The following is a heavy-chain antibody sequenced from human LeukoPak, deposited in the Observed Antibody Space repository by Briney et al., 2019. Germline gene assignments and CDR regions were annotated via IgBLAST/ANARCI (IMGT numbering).Heavy chain of an antibody. D-gene: IGHD2-2*01. CDR1: GFTFSSYA. V-gene: IGHV3-23*01. J-gene: IGHJ4*02. Sequence: GGSLRLSCAASGFTFSSYAMSWVRQAPGKGLEWVSAISGSGGSTYYADSVKGRFTISRDNSKKTLYLQMNSLRAEDTAVYYCAKDLACSSTSCYRGSYNWGQGTLVTVSS. CDR3: AKDLACSSTSCYRGSYN. CDR2: ISGSGGST.